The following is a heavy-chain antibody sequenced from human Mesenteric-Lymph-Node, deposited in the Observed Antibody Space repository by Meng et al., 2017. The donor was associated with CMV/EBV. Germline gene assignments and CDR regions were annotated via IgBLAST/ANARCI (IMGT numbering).Heavy chain of an antibody. CDR1: GYPFIGYH. Sequence: ASVKVSCKTSGYPFIGYHIHWVRQAPGQGLEWMGRIIPNSGNTDYAQKFQGRVTLTRDTSISTAYVELSRLRSDDTAVYYCARELGIAAAGTSTGWFDPWGQGTLVTVSS. J-gene: IGHJ5*02. CDR2: IIPNSGNT. V-gene: IGHV1-2*02. CDR3: ARELGIAAAGTSTGWFDP. D-gene: IGHD6-13*01.